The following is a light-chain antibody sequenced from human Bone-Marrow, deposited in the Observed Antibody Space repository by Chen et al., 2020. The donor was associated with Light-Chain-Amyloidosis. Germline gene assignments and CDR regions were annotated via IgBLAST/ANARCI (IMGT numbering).Light chain of an antibody. CDR3: QQYCSTPFT. V-gene: IGKV1-5*03. CDR2: KAS. CDR1: QNIGDW. J-gene: IGKJ2*01. Sequence: DIRMTQAPSTLSASVGDRVTITCRASQNIGDWLAWFQQKPGKAPKLLISKASNLESGVPSRFSGSGSGTDFTLTISSLQPEDVATYYCQQYCSTPFTFGEGTKLDLK.